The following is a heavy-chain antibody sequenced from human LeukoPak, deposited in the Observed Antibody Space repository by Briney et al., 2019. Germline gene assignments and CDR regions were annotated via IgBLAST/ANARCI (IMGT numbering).Heavy chain of an antibody. D-gene: IGHD6-19*01. CDR3: ARRTRAVAGNNWFDP. J-gene: IGHJ5*02. CDR2: INHSGST. Sequence: SETLSLTCAVYGGSFSGYYRSWIRQPPGKGLEWIGEINHSGSTNYNPSLKSRVTISVDTSKNQFSLKLSSVTAADTAVYYCARRTRAVAGNNWFDPWGQGTLVTVSS. V-gene: IGHV4-34*01. CDR1: GGSFSGYY.